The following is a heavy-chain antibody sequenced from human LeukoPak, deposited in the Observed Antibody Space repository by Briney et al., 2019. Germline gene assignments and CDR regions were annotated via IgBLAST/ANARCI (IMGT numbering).Heavy chain of an antibody. CDR3: ARDRSSSWYYFDY. CDR1: GYTFTSYY. CDR2: INPSGGST. D-gene: IGHD6-13*01. J-gene: IGHJ4*02. V-gene: IGHV1-46*01. Sequence: ASVNVSCMSSGYTFTSYYMHWVRPAPGQGREWMGIINPSGGSTSYAQKFQGRVTMTRDTSTSTVYMELSSLRSEATAVYYCARDRSSSWYYFDYWGQGTLVTVSS.